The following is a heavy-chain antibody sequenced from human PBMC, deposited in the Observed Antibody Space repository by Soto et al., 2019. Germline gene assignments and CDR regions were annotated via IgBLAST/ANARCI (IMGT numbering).Heavy chain of an antibody. CDR3: AAPAGRFGEQVYYYYGMDV. J-gene: IGHJ6*02. V-gene: IGHV1-58*01. D-gene: IGHD3-10*01. CDR2: IVVGSGNT. Sequence: SVKVSCKASGFTSTSSAVQWVRQARGQRLEWIGWIVVGSGNTNYAQKFQERVTITRDMSTSTAYMELSSLRSEDTAVYYCAAPAGRFGEQVYYYYGMDVWGQGTTVTV. CDR1: GFTSTSSA.